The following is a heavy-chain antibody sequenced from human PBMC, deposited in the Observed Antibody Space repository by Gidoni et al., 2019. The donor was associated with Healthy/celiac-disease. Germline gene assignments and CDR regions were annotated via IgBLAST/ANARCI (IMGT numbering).Heavy chain of an antibody. V-gene: IGHV1-46*01. J-gene: IGHJ4*02. CDR3: ARDRGEVSGSYHNINRDFDY. D-gene: IGHD1-26*01. CDR1: GYTFTSYY. CDR2: INPSGGST. Sequence: QVQLVQSGAEVKKPGASVKVSCKASGYTFTSYYMPWVRQAPGQGLEWMGIINPSGGSTRYAQKFQGRVTMTRDTSTSTVYMELSSLRSEDTAVYYCARDRGEVSGSYHNINRDFDYWGQGTLVTVSS.